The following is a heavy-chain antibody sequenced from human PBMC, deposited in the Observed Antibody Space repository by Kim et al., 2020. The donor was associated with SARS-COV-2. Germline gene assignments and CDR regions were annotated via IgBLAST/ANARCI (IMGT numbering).Heavy chain of an antibody. V-gene: IGHV3-30*04. Sequence: GGSLRLSCAASGFTFGIYAIHWVRQVPGKGLEWVAVISYDGNNKYYADSVKGRFTISRDKATKTVFLQMNSLRADDTAVYYCARRAFPEYRIWGVVGLLDPWGQGTLVTVSS. D-gene: IGHD2-2*01. CDR2: ISYDGNNK. J-gene: IGHJ5*02. CDR1: GFTFGIYA. CDR3: ARRAFPEYRIWGVVGLLDP.